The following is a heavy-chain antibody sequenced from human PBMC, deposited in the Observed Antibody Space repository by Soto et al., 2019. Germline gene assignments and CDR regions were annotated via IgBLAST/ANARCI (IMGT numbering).Heavy chain of an antibody. V-gene: IGHV4-61*01. CDR1: GGSVSSGSYY. Sequence: ETLSLTCTVSGGSVSSGSYYWSWIRQPPGKGLEWIGYIYYSGSTNYNPSLKSRVTISVDTSKNQFSLKLSSVTAADTAVYYCARIHDYSNYPGYWGQGTLVTVSS. CDR2: IYYSGST. CDR3: ARIHDYSNYPGY. J-gene: IGHJ4*02. D-gene: IGHD4-4*01.